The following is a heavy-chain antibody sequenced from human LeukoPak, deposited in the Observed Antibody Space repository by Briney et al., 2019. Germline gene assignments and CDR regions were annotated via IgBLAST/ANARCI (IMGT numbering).Heavy chain of an antibody. CDR1: GLTLSSYE. J-gene: IGHJ4*02. CDR2: ISISGTNI. D-gene: IGHD6-6*01. Sequence: PGVSLTLSCAPCGLTLSSYEMNCVRQDPGTGLEWASYISISGTNIYYADSVKGRFTISRDNAKNSLYLQMHSLRAEDTAVYYCARGRDSSSSYPGYWGQGTLVTVSS. CDR3: ARGRDSSSSYPGY. V-gene: IGHV3-48*03.